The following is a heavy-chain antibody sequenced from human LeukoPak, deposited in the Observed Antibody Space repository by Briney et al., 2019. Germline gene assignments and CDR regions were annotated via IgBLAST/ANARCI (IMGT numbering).Heavy chain of an antibody. CDR2: INSDGSSI. J-gene: IGHJ6*03. CDR1: GFTFSSYW. D-gene: IGHD3-3*01. CDR3: ARDLEDFWSGYYYYYYYMDV. V-gene: IGHV3-74*01. Sequence: PGGSLRLSCAASGFTFSSYWMHWVRQAPGKGLVWVSRINSDGSSITYADSVKGRFTISRDNAKNSLYLQMNSLRAEDTAVYYCARDLEDFWSGYYYYYYYMDVWGKGTTVTVSS.